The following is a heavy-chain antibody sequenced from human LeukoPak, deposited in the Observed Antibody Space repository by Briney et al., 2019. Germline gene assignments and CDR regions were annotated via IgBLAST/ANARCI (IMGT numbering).Heavy chain of an antibody. CDR2: IYTSGST. Sequence: SETLSLTCTVSGGSISSYYWSWIRQPAGKGLEWIGRIYTSGSTNYNPSLKSRVTMSVDTSKNQFSLKLSSVTAADTAVYYCARDLVFVAHNWFDPWGQGTLVTVSS. CDR1: GGSISSYY. J-gene: IGHJ5*02. CDR3: ARDLVFVAHNWFDP. V-gene: IGHV4-4*07. D-gene: IGHD3-3*01.